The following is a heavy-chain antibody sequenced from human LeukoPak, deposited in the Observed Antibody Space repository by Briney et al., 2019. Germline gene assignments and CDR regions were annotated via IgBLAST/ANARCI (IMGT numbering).Heavy chain of an antibody. J-gene: IGHJ3*02. D-gene: IGHD5-24*01. Sequence: PETLSPTCAVYAGSFSSYYWSWIRHPPEKGLEWIWEINHSGSTNYNPSLKSRVTISVDTSKNQFSLKLSPVTAADTAVYYCARKIPTWPFDIWGQGTMVTVS. CDR3: ARKIPTWPFDI. CDR2: INHSGST. V-gene: IGHV4-34*01. CDR1: AGSFSSYY.